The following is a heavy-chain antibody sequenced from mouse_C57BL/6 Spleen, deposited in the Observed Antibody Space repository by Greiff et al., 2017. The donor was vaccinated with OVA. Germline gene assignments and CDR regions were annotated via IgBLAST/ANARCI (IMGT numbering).Heavy chain of an antibody. D-gene: IGHD2-4*01. CDR3: ARHMITTYYFDY. Sequence: EVKLMESGGDLVKPGGSLKLSCAASGFTFSSYGMSWVRQTPDKRLEWVATISSGGSYTYYPDSVKGRFTISRDNAKNTLYLQMSSLKSEDTAMYYCARHMITTYYFDYWGQGTTLTVSS. J-gene: IGHJ2*01. CDR1: GFTFSSYG. CDR2: ISSGGSYT. V-gene: IGHV5-6*01.